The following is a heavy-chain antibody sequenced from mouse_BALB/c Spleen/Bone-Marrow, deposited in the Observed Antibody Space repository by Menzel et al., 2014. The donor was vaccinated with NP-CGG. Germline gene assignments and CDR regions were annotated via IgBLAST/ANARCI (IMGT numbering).Heavy chain of an antibody. D-gene: IGHD1-1*01. CDR3: ARGNYGSSPWFAY. CDR1: GYTFSSYW. CDR2: ILPGSGST. J-gene: IGHJ3*01. V-gene: IGHV1-9*01. Sequence: VQLQASGAELMKPGASVKISCKATGYTFSSYWIEWVKQRPGHGLEWIGEILPGSGSTNYNEKFKGKATFTTDASSNTAYMQLSSLASVDAAVYYYARGNYGSSPWFAYWGQGTLVTVSA.